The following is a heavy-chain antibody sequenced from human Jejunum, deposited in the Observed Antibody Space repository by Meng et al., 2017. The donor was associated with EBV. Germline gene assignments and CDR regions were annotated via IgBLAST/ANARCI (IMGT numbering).Heavy chain of an antibody. CDR2: INENGRTT. CDR1: GFTFSTYW. J-gene: IGHJ4*02. Sequence: EVQLVESGGALVQPGGSLRLSCAASGFTFSTYWMHWVRQAPGKGLVWISRINENGRTTTYADSVKGRFTISRDNAKNTLSLQMNSLRADDMAVYFCARGASSGYRIDYWGQGTLVTVSS. CDR3: ARGASSGYRIDY. V-gene: IGHV3-74*01. D-gene: IGHD6-19*01.